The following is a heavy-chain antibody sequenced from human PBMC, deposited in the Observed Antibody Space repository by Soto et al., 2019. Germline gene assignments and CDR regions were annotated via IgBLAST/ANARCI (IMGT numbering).Heavy chain of an antibody. CDR3: ARGFDSGKFYAFES. CDR2: IYSSGST. Sequence: SETLSLTCTVSGGSITNYYWSWIRQPPGKGLEWIGYIYSSGSTNYNPSLKSRVTISADTSKNQVSLKLTSVTAADTAVYYCARGFDSGKFYAFESWGQGTQVTVSS. D-gene: IGHD1-26*01. CDR1: GGSITNYY. V-gene: IGHV4-59*01. J-gene: IGHJ4*02.